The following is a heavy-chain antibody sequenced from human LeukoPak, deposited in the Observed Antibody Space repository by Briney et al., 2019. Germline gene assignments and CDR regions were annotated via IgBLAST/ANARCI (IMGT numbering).Heavy chain of an antibody. V-gene: IGHV5-51*01. CDR2: IYPGDSDT. Sequence: GESLKISCKGSGYSFTTYWIGWVRQMPGKGLEWMGIIYPGDSDTRYSPSFQGQVTISADKSISTAYLQWSSLKASDTAMYYCARGGQDDYTFGGVIRYWGQGTLVTVSS. D-gene: IGHD3-16*01. J-gene: IGHJ4*02. CDR1: GYSFTTYW. CDR3: ARGGQDDYTFGGVIRY.